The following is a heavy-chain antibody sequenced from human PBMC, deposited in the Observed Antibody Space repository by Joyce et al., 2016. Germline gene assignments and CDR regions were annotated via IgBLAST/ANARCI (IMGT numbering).Heavy chain of an antibody. CDR3: ARLVSLRGFFYWHFDL. D-gene: IGHD2-21*01. V-gene: IGHV3-74*01. CDR2: INADGTSF. Sequence: EVQLVESGGGLVQPGGSLRLSCAASGFSLSNFWVHWVRQVPGKGLLWVSRINADGTSFSYADFVSGRFSISRDNAKNTVSLQMNSLTAEDTAIYYCARLVSLRGFFYWHFDLWGRGTLVTVSS. CDR1: GFSLSNFW. J-gene: IGHJ2*01.